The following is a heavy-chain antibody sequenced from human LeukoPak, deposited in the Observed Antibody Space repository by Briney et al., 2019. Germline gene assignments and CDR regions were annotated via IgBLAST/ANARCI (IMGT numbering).Heavy chain of an antibody. CDR1: GFTFSSYS. CDR2: ISSSSYI. D-gene: IGHD2-2*01. V-gene: IGHV3-21*01. J-gene: IGHJ4*02. CDR3: ARGSPAANIDY. Sequence: GGSLRLSCAASGFTFSSYSMNWVRQAPGKGLEWVSSISSSSYIYYADSVKGRFTISRDNARNSLYLQMNSLRAEDTAVYYCARGSPAANIDYWAQGTLVTVSS.